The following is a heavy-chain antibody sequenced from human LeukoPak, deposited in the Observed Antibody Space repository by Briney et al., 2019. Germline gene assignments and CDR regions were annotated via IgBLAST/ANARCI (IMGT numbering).Heavy chain of an antibody. CDR2: TYYRSKWYN. CDR3: ARLRSTYWYFDL. Sequence: SPTLSLTCAISGDSVSSNSAAWNWLRQSPSRGLEWLGRTYYRSKWYNDYAVSVKSRITINTDTSKNQFSLQLNSVTPEDTAVYYCARLRSTYWYFDLWGRGTLVTVSS. CDR1: GDSVSSNSAA. V-gene: IGHV6-1*01. J-gene: IGHJ2*01. D-gene: IGHD4-17*01.